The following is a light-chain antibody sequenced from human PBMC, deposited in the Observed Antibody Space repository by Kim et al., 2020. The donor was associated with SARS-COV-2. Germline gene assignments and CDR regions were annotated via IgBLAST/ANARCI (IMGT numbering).Light chain of an antibody. V-gene: IGKV1-27*01. Sequence: AAVGDVVTITCRANQVISNYLAWYQQKPGKPPKLLIYDASALPSGVPSRFSGSRSGTDFTLTVTSLQPEDVATYYCQQYNSAPWTFGQGTKVDIK. CDR3: QQYNSAPWT. CDR2: DAS. J-gene: IGKJ1*01. CDR1: QVISNY.